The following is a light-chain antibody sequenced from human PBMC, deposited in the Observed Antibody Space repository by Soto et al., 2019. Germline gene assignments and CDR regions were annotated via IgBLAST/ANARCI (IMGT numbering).Light chain of an antibody. Sequence: EIVLTQSPGTLSLSPGERATLSCRASQTVSRSYLAWYQQKPGQAPRLLIYGASSRATGIPDRFSGSGSGTDFTLTISRLEPEDFAVYYCQQYGSSPKFTFGPGTKVEIK. CDR3: QQYGSSPKFT. J-gene: IGKJ3*01. CDR1: QTVSRSY. V-gene: IGKV3-20*01. CDR2: GAS.